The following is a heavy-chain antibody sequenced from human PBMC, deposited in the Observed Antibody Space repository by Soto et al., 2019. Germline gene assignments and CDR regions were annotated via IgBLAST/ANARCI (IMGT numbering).Heavy chain of an antibody. CDR2: IIPIFGTA. D-gene: IGHD5-12*01. CDR3: ASRDGYRNDY. CDR1: GGTFSSYA. Sequence: GASVKVSCKACGGTFSSYAISWVRQAPGQGLEWMGGIIPIFGTANYAQKFQGRVTITADESTSTAYMELSSMRSDDTAVYYCASRDGYRNDYWGQGTLVTVAS. J-gene: IGHJ4*02. V-gene: IGHV1-69*13.